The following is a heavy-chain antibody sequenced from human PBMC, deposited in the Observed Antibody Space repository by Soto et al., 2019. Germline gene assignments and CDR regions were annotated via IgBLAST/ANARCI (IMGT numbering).Heavy chain of an antibody. CDR2: IYYSGST. V-gene: IGHV4-31*03. J-gene: IGHJ6*02. D-gene: IGHD5-18*01. CDR1: GGSISSGGYY. CDR3: ARDRGRSYGPDYYYYGMDV. Sequence: PSETLSLTCTVSGGSISSGGYYWSWIRQHPGKGLEWIGYIYYSGSTYYNPSLKSRVTISVDTSKNQFSLKLSSVTAADTAVYYCARDRGRSYGPDYYYYGMDVWGQGTTVTVSS.